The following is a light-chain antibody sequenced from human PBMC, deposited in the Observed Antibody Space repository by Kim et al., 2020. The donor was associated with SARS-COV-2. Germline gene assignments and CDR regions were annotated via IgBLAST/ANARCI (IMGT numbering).Light chain of an antibody. J-gene: IGKJ1*01. CDR3: QHYNTYFPR. CDR2: DAS. CDR1: QTIYRW. Sequence: DIQMTQSPSTLSASVGDRVTITCRASQTIYRWLAWYQQRPGKAPKLLIHDASNLESGVPSRFSGRGFGTEFTLTISSLQPDDFATYYFQHYNTYFPRFGQRTKVDIK. V-gene: IGKV1-5*01.